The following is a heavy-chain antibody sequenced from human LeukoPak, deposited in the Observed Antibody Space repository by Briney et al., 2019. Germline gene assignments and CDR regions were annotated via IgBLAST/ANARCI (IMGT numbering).Heavy chain of an antibody. J-gene: IGHJ4*02. CDR1: GFTFSSYW. CDR3: TTLHAYCGGDCLSPPFL. Sequence: PGGSLRLSCAASGFTFSSYWMSWVRQAPGKGLEWVGRIKGKADGGTTDYAAPVKGRFTISRDDSKNTLYLQMNSLTTEDTAVYYCTTLHAYCGGDCLSPPFLWGQGTLVTVSS. CDR2: IKGKADGGTT. V-gene: IGHV3-15*01. D-gene: IGHD2-21*02.